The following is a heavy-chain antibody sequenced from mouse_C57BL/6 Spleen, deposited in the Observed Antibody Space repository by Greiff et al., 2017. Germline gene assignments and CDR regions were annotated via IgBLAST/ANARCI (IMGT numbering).Heavy chain of an antibody. CDR1: GFTFSSYA. Sequence: EVKLVESGGGLVKPGGSLKLSCAASGFTFSSYAMSWVRQTPEKRLEWVATISDGGSYTYYPDNVKGRFTISRDNAKNNLYLQMSHLKSEDTAMYYCARDIYYGSSHWYFDVWGTGTTVTVSS. J-gene: IGHJ1*03. D-gene: IGHD1-1*01. CDR2: ISDGGSYT. V-gene: IGHV5-4*01. CDR3: ARDIYYGSSHWYFDV.